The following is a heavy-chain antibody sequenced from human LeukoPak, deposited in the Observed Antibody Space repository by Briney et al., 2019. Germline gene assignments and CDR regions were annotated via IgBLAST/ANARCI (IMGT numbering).Heavy chain of an antibody. V-gene: IGHV4-39*01. Sequence: SETLSLTCTVSGGSLSSTTSYWGWIRQPPGKGLEWIGSIYYSGSTYSNPSLKSRVTISVDTSKNQFSLKLTSVTAADTAVYYCARAWYYYDSSGYYPFDYWGQGTLVTVSS. CDR3: ARAWYYYDSSGYYPFDY. CDR2: IYYSGST. D-gene: IGHD3-22*01. CDR1: GGSLSSTTSY. J-gene: IGHJ4*02.